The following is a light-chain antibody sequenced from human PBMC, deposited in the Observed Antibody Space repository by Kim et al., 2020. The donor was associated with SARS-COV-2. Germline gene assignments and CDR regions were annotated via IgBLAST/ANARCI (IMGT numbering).Light chain of an antibody. CDR3: QQYGSLIT. J-gene: IGKJ5*01. Sequence: LSPGERATLSCRASHSVASDSLAWYQQKPGQAPRLLVYGASSRATGIPDRFSGSGSGADFTLTISSLEPEDFGVYYCQQYGSLITFGQGTRLEIK. CDR1: HSVASDS. V-gene: IGKV3-20*01. CDR2: GAS.